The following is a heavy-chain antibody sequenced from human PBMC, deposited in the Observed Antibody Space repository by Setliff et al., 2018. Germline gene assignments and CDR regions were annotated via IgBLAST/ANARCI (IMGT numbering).Heavy chain of an antibody. CDR1: GGTFGLSA. CDR3: VRAPPAPHGEYGYFDL. Sequence: ASVKVSCKASGGTFGLSAISWVRQAPGQGLEWVGGMLPLHGTRNHTPKLQGRVSITADESKTAVFMELSSLTSEDTAIYFCVRAPPAPHGEYGYFDLWGRGTLVTVSS. V-gene: IGHV1-69*13. J-gene: IGHJ2*01. D-gene: IGHD4-17*01. CDR2: MLPLHGTR.